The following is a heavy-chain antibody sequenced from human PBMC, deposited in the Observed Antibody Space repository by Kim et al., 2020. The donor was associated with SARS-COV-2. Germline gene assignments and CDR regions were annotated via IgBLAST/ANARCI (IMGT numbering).Heavy chain of an antibody. CDR3: AASRSPDY. Sequence: GGSLRLSCAASGLIFTKYWMTWVHQAPGKGLEWVANIKLDGSEKYFVDSVKGRFTISRDNARNSVYLQMNSLRAEDTAVYYCAASRSPDYWGQGTLVTVS. V-gene: IGHV3-7*01. CDR1: GLIFTKYW. J-gene: IGHJ4*02. D-gene: IGHD6-6*01. CDR2: IKLDGSEK.